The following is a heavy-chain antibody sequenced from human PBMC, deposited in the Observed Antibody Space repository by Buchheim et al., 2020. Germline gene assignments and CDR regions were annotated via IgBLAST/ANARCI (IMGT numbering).Heavy chain of an antibody. CDR3: AGGSSWDLMVY. D-gene: IGHD2-2*01. V-gene: IGHV2-70*01. J-gene: IGHJ4*02. CDR1: GFTLSKSGM. CDR2: IDWDDDK. Sequence: ESGGGLVQPGGSLRLSCVVSGFTLSKSGMSWIRQPPGKALEWLALIDWDDDKYYSSSLKTRLSISKDTSKNQVVLTMTNMDPVDTGTFYCAGGSSWDLMVYWGLGTL.